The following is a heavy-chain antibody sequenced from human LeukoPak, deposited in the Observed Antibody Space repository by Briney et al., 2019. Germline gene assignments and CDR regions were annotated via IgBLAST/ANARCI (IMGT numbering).Heavy chain of an antibody. J-gene: IGHJ4*02. D-gene: IGHD6-13*01. V-gene: IGHV3-74*01. CDR1: GFTFSSYW. Sequence: GGSLRLSCAASGFTFSSYWMHWVRQAPGKGLVWVSRINSDGNSTSYADSVKGRFTISRDNAKSTLYLQMNSLRAEDTAVYYCARDSISAAGDPDYWGQGTLVTVSS. CDR3: ARDSISAAGDPDY. CDR2: INSDGNST.